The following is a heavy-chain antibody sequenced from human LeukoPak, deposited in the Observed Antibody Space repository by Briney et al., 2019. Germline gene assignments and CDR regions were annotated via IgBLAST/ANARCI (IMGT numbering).Heavy chain of an antibody. V-gene: IGHV3-21*01. CDR2: ISSSSSYI. Sequence: GGSLRLSCAASGFTFSSYSMNWVRQAPGKGLEWVSSISSSSSYIYYADSVKGRFTISRDNAKNSLYLQMNSLRVEDTAVYYCARSGREATEIDYWGQGTLVTVSS. J-gene: IGHJ4*02. D-gene: IGHD1-1*01. CDR3: ARSGREATEIDY. CDR1: GFTFSSYS.